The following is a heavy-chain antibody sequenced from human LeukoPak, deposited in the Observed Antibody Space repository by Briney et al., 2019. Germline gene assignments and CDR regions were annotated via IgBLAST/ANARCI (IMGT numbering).Heavy chain of an antibody. CDR3: AKDLFAKDYYDSSVGN. J-gene: IGHJ4*02. Sequence: GGSLRLSCAASGFTFSSYAMSWVRQAPGKGLEWVSAISGSGGSTYYADSVKGRFTISRDNSKNTLYLQMNSLRAEDTAVYYCAKDLFAKDYYDSSVGNWGQGTLVTVSS. D-gene: IGHD3-22*01. CDR1: GFTFSSYA. V-gene: IGHV3-23*01. CDR2: ISGSGGST.